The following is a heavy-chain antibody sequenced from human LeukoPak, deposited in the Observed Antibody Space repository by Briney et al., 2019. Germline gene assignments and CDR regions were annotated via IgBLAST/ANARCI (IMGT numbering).Heavy chain of an antibody. CDR3: ARDPVDGYSHYDF. CDR2: IRPSSDGI. J-gene: IGHJ4*02. V-gene: IGHV1-2*02. Sequence: GASVKVSCKASGYALTVHHLIWVRQAPGQGLEWVGWIRPSSDGIRYAQEFQGRVTMTRDTSISTAYMELTSLTSDDTAIYYCARDPVDGYSHYDFWGQGTLVTFSS. D-gene: IGHD5-24*01. CDR1: GYALTVHH.